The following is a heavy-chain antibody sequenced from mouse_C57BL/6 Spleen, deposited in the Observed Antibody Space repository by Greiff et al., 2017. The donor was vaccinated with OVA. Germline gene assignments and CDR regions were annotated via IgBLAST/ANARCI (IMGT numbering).Heavy chain of an antibody. J-gene: IGHJ3*01. CDR3: ARFLITTGPSAFAY. V-gene: IGHV7-3*01. Sequence: DVKLVESGGGLVQPGGSLSLSCAASGFTFTDYYMSWVRQPPGKALEWLGFIRNKANGYTTEYSASVKGRFTISRDNSQSILYLQMNALRAEDSATYYCARFLITTGPSAFAYWGQGTLVTVSA. CDR2: IRNKANGYTT. CDR1: GFTFTDYY. D-gene: IGHD1-1*01.